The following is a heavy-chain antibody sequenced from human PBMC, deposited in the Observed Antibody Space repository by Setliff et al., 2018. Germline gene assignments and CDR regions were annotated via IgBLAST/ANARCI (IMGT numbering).Heavy chain of an antibody. CDR1: GFTFSSYS. D-gene: IGHD3-16*01. CDR2: ISSSSSTI. Sequence: PSETLSLSCAASGFTFSSYSMNWVRQAPGKGLEWVSYISSSSSTIYYVDSVKGRFTISRDNAKNSLYLQMNSLRAEDTAVYYCARDGGEYWGQGTLVTVSS. V-gene: IGHV3-48*04. CDR3: ARDGGEY. J-gene: IGHJ4*02.